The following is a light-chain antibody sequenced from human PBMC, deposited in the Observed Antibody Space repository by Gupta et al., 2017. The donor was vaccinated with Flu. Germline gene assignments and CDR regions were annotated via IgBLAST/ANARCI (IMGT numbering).Light chain of an antibody. J-gene: IGKJ2*02. CDR3: QQSYSTPRT. Sequence: DIQMTQSPSSLSASVGDRVTITCRASQSISSYLNWYQQKPGKAPKPLICAASSLQSGVPSRFSGSGSGTDFTLTISSLQPEDFATYYCQQSYSTPRTFGQGTKLEIK. CDR2: AAS. V-gene: IGKV1-39*01. CDR1: QSISSY.